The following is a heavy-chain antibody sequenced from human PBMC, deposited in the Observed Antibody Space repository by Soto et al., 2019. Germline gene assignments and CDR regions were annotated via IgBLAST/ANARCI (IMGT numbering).Heavy chain of an antibody. D-gene: IGHD2-8*01. J-gene: IGHJ4*02. Sequence: PSETLSLTCTVSGGSISSSSDYWGWIRQPPGKGLEWIGSIYYSGSTYYNPSLKSRVTISVDTSKNQFSLKLSSVTAADTAVYYCARHNAIVLMVYALDYWGQGTLVTVSS. CDR1: GGSISSSSDY. CDR3: ARHNAIVLMVYALDY. V-gene: IGHV4-39*01. CDR2: IYYSGST.